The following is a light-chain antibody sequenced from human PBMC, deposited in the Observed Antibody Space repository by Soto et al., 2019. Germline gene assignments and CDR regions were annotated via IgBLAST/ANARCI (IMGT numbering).Light chain of an antibody. CDR1: QTISDS. CDR2: DVS. V-gene: IGKV1-5*01. Sequence: IQMTPSPSALSASVGDRVTITCRASQTISDSLAWYQQKPGKAPDLLISDVSSLERGVASRFSGSGSGTEFTLTISSMQPDDFATYYCQQYHGYSRTSGQGTKVDIK. CDR3: QQYHGYSRT. J-gene: IGKJ1*01.